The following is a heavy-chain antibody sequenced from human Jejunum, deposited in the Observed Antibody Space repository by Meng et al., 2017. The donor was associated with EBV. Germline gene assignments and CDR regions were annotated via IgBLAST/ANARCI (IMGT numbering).Heavy chain of an antibody. CDR1: GGSITSSDW. J-gene: IGHJ4*02. D-gene: IGHD2-15*01. CDR3: ARVRCSGGSCFYFDY. V-gene: IGHV4-4*02. Sequence: QVQLQESGPGLVNPSGXXXXXRXFSGGSITSSDWWTWVRQPPGEGLEWIGEIYHDGSSNYSPSLKSRVTILLDKSENHFSLKLNSVTAADTAVYYCARVRCSGGSCFYFDYWGQGALVTVSS. CDR2: IYHDGSS.